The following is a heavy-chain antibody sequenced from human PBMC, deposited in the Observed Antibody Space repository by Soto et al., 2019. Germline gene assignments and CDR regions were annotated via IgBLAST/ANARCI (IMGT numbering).Heavy chain of an antibody. CDR1: GFTFSDNH. J-gene: IGHJ6*02. CDR2: TRNKANSYTT. CDR3: ARSPAMDV. V-gene: IGHV3-72*01. Sequence: EVQLVESGGGLVQPGGSLRLSCAASGFTFSDNHMDWVRQPPGKGLEWVGRTRNKANSYTTEYAASVKGRFTISRDDSKNSLYLQMNSLKTEDTAVYYCARSPAMDVWGQGTTVTVSS.